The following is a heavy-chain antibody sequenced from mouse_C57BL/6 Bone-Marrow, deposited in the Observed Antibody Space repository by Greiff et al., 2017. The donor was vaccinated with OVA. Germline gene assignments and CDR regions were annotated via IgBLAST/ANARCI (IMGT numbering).Heavy chain of an antibody. CDR1: GFSFTTYA. J-gene: IGHJ4*01. Sequence: EVHLVESGGGLVQPKGSLKLSCAASGFSFTTYAMNWVRQAPGKGLEWVARIRSKSNNYATYYADSVKDRFTISRDDSESMLYLQMNNLKAEDAAMYCCVRQGLMRGYAMDYWGQGTSVTVSS. V-gene: IGHV10-1*01. CDR3: VRQGLMRGYAMDY. D-gene: IGHD6-5*01. CDR2: IRSKSNNYAT.